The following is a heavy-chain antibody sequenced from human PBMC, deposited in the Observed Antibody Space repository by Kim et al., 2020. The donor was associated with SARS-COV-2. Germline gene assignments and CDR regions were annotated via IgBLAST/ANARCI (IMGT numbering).Heavy chain of an antibody. D-gene: IGHD2-2*01. CDR3: ARRGVGYCSSTICHNAFDI. Sequence: SRVTISVDTSKNQFSLKLSSVTAADTAVYYCARRGVGYCSSTICHNAFDIWGQGTMVTVSS. V-gene: IGHV4-59*08. J-gene: IGHJ3*02.